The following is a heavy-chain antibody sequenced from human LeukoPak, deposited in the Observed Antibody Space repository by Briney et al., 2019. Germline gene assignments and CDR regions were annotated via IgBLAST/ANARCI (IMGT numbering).Heavy chain of an antibody. V-gene: IGHV1-69*13. CDR2: IIPIFGTA. J-gene: IGHJ4*02. CDR3: ATVSLPRSAYCADY. D-gene: IGHD1-26*01. CDR1: GGTFSSYA. Sequence: VASVKVSCKASGGTFSSYAISWVRQAPGQGLEWMGGIIPIFGTANDAQKFQGRVTITADESTSTAYMELSSLRSEDTAVYYCATVSLPRSAYCADYWGQGTLVTVSS.